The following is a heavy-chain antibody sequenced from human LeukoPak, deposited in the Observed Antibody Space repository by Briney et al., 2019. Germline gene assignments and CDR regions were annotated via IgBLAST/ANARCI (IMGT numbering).Heavy chain of an antibody. CDR2: IKQDGSEK. J-gene: IGHJ3*02. CDR1: GFTFSSYW. D-gene: IGHD3-22*01. CDR3: ARDLYYYDSSGYYLDAFDI. Sequence: PGGSLRLSCAASGFTFSSYWTSWVRQAPGKGLEWVANIKQDGSEKYYVDSVKGRFTISRDNAKNSLYLQMNSLRAEDTAVYYCARDLYYYDSSGYYLDAFDIWGQGTMVTVSS. V-gene: IGHV3-7*01.